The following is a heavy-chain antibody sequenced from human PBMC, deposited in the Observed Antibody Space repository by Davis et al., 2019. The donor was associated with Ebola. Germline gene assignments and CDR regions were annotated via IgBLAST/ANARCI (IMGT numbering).Heavy chain of an antibody. CDR2: IYTSGST. CDR1: GDSISSSY. Sequence: PSETLSLTCTVSGDSISSSYWNWIRQPAGKGLEWIGRIYTSGSTDYNPSLKSRVTMSVDTSKKQLSLKLTSVTAADTAVYYCARDRSYYYEGAFDIWGQGTKVTVSS. D-gene: IGHD3-22*01. J-gene: IGHJ3*02. V-gene: IGHV4-4*07. CDR3: ARDRSYYYEGAFDI.